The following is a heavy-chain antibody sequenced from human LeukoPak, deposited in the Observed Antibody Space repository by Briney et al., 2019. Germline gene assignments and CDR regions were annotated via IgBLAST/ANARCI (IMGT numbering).Heavy chain of an antibody. J-gene: IGHJ4*02. CDR1: GFTFSSYA. CDR2: ISYDGSNK. CDR3: ATIDY. Sequence: QTGGSLRVSCAASGFTFSSYAMHWVRQAPGKGLEWVAVISYDGSNKYYADSVKGRFTISRDNSKNTLYLQMNSLRAEDTAVYYCATIDYWGQGTLVTVSS. V-gene: IGHV3-30*04.